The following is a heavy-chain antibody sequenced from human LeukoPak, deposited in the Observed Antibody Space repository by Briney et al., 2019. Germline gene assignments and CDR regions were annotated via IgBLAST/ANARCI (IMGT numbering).Heavy chain of an antibody. CDR2: IYYSGST. D-gene: IGHD1-26*01. CDR1: GGSISSSSYY. V-gene: IGHV4-39*01. Sequence: SETLSLTCTVSGGSISSSSYYWGWIRQPPGKGLEWIGSIYYSGSTYYNPSLKSRVTISVDTSKNQFSLKLSSVTAADTAVYYCARGMLGVHGYWGQGTLVTVSS. CDR3: ARGMLGVHGY. J-gene: IGHJ4*02.